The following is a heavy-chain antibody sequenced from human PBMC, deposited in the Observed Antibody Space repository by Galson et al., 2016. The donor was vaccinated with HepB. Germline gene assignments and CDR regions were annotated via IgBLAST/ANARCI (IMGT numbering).Heavy chain of an antibody. J-gene: IGHJ4*02. CDR3: ARGFYDYPNFDS. CDR1: GFSFSSYG. CDR2: ISYDGTNN. Sequence: SLRLSCAASGFSFSSYGMHWVRQTPAKGLEWVAFISYDGTNNYYADSVKSRFTISRDNSKNTLFLQMTSLRGDDTAFYSCARGFYDYPNFDSCGQGTLVTVSS. V-gene: IGHV3-30-3*01. D-gene: IGHD3-16*01.